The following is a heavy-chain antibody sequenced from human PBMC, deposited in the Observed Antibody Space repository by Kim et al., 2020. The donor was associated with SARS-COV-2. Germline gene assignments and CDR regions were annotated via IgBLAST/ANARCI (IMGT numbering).Heavy chain of an antibody. CDR1: GFTFSSYA. V-gene: IGHV3-30*04. D-gene: IGHD3-16*02. J-gene: IGHJ6*02. Sequence: GGSLRLSCAASGFTFSSYAMHWVRQAPGKWLEWVAIISYNGSNKYYADSVKGRFTISRDSSKNTLYLQMNSLRAEDTAVYYCARDRMITFGGVIVSDGMNVWGQGTTVTVSS. CDR3: ARDRMITFGGVIVSDGMNV. CDR2: ISYNGSNK.